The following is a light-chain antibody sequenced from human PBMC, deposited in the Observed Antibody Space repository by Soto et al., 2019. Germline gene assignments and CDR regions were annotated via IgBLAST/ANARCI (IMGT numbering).Light chain of an antibody. CDR2: SNT. J-gene: IGLJ1*01. Sequence: QSVLTQPPSVSGAPGQTVTISCTGSNSNIGAGYDVHWYQQDPGTAPKLVLYSNTARPSRVPARFSGSRSGSSASLAITGLQADEEADYYCQSYDSILTGSVFGTGTKLTVL. V-gene: IGLV1-40*01. CDR3: QSYDSILTGSV. CDR1: NSNIGAGYD.